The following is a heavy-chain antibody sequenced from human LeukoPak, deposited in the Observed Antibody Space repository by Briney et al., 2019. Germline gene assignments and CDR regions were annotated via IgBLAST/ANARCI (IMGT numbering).Heavy chain of an antibody. CDR2: IIPIFGTA. CDR1: GGTFSSYA. CDR3: ARSPGIDWNDGPLGYYYYMDV. D-gene: IGHD1-1*01. Sequence: GASVKVSCKASGGTFSSYAISWVRQAPGQGLEWMGGIIPIFGTANYAQKFQGRVTITTDESTSTAYMELSSLRSEDTAVYYCARSPGIDWNDGPLGYYYYMDVWGKGTTVTVSS. J-gene: IGHJ6*03. V-gene: IGHV1-69*05.